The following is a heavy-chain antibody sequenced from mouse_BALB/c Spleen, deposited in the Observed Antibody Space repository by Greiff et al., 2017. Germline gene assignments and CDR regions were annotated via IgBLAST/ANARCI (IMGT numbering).Heavy chain of an antibody. CDR3: TNSYYFDY. V-gene: IGHV5-6-4*01. CDR2: ISSGGSYT. Sequence: EVKLEESGGGLVKPGGSLKLSCAASGFTFSSYTMSWVRQTPEKRLEWVATISSGGSYTYYPDSVKGRFTISRDNAKNTLYLQMSSLKSEDTAMYYCTNSYYFDYWGQGTTLTVSS. J-gene: IGHJ2*01. CDR1: GFTFSSYT.